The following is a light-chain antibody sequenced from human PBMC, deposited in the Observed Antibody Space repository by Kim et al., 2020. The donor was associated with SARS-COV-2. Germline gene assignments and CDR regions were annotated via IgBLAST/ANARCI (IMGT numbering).Light chain of an antibody. CDR1: QSVSSSY. V-gene: IGKV3-20*01. Sequence: SPGERATLSCRASQSVSSSYLAWYQQKPGQAPRLLIYGASSRATGIPDRFSGSGSGTDFTLTISRLEPEDFAVYYCQQYGCSPLTFGEGTKVDIK. CDR2: GAS. CDR3: QQYGCSPLT. J-gene: IGKJ1*01.